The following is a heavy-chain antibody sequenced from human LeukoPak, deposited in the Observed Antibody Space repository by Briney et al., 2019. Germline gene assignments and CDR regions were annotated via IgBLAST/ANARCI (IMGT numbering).Heavy chain of an antibody. CDR3: ARADYGDYVGYYYYYMDV. Sequence: GGSLRLSCAASGFTFSSYSMNWVRQAPGKGLEWVSYISSSSSTIYYADSVKGRFTISRDNAKNSLYLQMNSLRAEDTALYYCARADYGDYVGYYYYYMDVWGKGTTVTVSS. D-gene: IGHD4-17*01. CDR1: GFTFSSYS. CDR2: ISSSSSTI. V-gene: IGHV3-48*04. J-gene: IGHJ6*03.